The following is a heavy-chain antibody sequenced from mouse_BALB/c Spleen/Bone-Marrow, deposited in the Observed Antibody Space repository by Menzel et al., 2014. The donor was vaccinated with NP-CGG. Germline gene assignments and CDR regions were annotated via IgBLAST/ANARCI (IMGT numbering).Heavy chain of an antibody. V-gene: IGHV1-9*01. J-gene: IGHJ4*01. Sequence: QVQLQQSGAELMKPGASVKISCKATGYTFSTYWIEWVKQRPGHGLEWIGEVLPGSGSTNYNEKFKGKATFTADTSSNTAYIQLSSLTSEDSAVYYCARWGSSRATDYWGQGTSVTVSS. CDR3: ARWGSSRATDY. D-gene: IGHD3-1*01. CDR1: GYTFSTYW. CDR2: VLPGSGST.